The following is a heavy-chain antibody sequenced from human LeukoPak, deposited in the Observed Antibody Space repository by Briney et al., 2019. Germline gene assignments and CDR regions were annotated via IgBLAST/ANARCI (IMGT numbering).Heavy chain of an antibody. V-gene: IGHV1-46*03. CDR3: VTHCINGVCYPQGSDY. CDR1: GYTFTSYY. CDR2: INPSGGST. J-gene: IGHJ4*02. Sequence: ASVKVSCKASGYTFTSYYMHWVRQAPGQGLEWMGIINPSGGSTSYAQKFQGRVTMTRDMSTSTVYMELSSLRSEDTAVYYCVTHCINGVCYPQGSDYWGQGTLVTVSS. D-gene: IGHD2-8*01.